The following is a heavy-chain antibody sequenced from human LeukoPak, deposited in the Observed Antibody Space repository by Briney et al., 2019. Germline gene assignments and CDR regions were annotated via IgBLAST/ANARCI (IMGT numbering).Heavy chain of an antibody. V-gene: IGHV4-39*01. D-gene: IGHD1-26*01. CDR1: GGSISSSSYF. J-gene: IGHJ3*02. CDR2: IHYSGSA. CDR3: ARHRGPTDRRAFGI. Sequence: SETLSLTCTVSGGSISSSSYFWGWIRQPPGRGLEWIGSIHYSGSAYYNPSLRSRVTISVDTSKNQLSLKLSSATAADTAVYYCARHRGPTDRRAFGIWGQGTLVPVSS.